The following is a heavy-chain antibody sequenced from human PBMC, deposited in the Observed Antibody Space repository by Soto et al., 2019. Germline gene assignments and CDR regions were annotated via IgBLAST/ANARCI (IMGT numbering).Heavy chain of an antibody. CDR2: IIPIFGTA. Sequence: QVQLVQSGAEVKKPGSSVKVSCKASGGTFSSYAISWVRQAPGQGLEWMGGIIPIFGTANYAQKFQGRVTITADESTSTAYMELSSLRSEDTAVYYCARGKFKREYCTNGVCHADYYYGMDVWGQGTTVTVSS. J-gene: IGHJ6*02. CDR3: ARGKFKREYCTNGVCHADYYYGMDV. D-gene: IGHD2-8*01. V-gene: IGHV1-69*01. CDR1: GGTFSSYA.